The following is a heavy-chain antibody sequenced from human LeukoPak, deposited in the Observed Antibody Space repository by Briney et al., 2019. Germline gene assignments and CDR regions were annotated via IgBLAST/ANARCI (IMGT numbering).Heavy chain of an antibody. Sequence: PGRSLRLSCEASGFTFDDYGMHWVRQAPGKGLEWVSSISWNSASVGYVDSAKGPFTISRDNAKKTLYLQMNSLRAEDTALYYCAKDYGYSSSWYDYWGQGTLVTVSS. J-gene: IGHJ4*02. V-gene: IGHV3-9*01. CDR2: ISWNSASV. CDR1: GFTFDDYG. D-gene: IGHD6-13*01. CDR3: AKDYGYSSSWYDY.